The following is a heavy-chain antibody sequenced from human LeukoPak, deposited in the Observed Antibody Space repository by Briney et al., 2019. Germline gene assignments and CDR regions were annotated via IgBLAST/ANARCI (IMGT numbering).Heavy chain of an antibody. CDR3: ARAGWSTAAPPSYYGMDV. Sequence: PGGSLRLSCAASGFTFSSYSMNWVRQAPGKGLEWVSYISSSSSTIYYADSVKGRFTISRDNAKNSLYLQMNSLRDEDTAVYYCARAGWSTAAPPSYYGMDVWGQGTTVTVSS. CDR2: ISSSSSTI. J-gene: IGHJ6*02. D-gene: IGHD6-13*01. V-gene: IGHV3-48*02. CDR1: GFTFSSYS.